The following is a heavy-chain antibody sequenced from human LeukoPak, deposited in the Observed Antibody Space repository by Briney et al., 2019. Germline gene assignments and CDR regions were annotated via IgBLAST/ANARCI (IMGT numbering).Heavy chain of an antibody. CDR2: ISAYNGNT. CDR1: GYTFTSYG. CDR3: ARGPDILTGYFPPSYYYYMDV. D-gene: IGHD3-9*01. V-gene: IGHV1-18*01. J-gene: IGHJ6*03. Sequence: GASVKVSCKASGYTFTSYGISWVRQAPGQGLEWMGWISAYNGNTNYAQKLQGRVTMTTDTSTSTAYMELRSLRSDDTAVYYCARGPDILTGYFPPSYYYYMDVWGKGTTVTISS.